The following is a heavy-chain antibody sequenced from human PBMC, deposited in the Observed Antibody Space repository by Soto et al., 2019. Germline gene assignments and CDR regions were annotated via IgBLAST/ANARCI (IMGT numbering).Heavy chain of an antibody. CDR3: ASGGGKRWLQSGLNDAEYFQH. Sequence: QVQLVQSGAEVKKPGSSVKVSCKASGGTFSNYAINWVRQAPGQGLVWMGGIIPIFGTANYGQKFQGRVTITADESTSPAYMELSSLRSEDTAVYYCASGGGKRWLQSGLNDAEYFQHWGQGTLVTVSS. CDR1: GGTFSNYA. D-gene: IGHD5-12*01. CDR2: IIPIFGTA. J-gene: IGHJ1*01. V-gene: IGHV1-69*12.